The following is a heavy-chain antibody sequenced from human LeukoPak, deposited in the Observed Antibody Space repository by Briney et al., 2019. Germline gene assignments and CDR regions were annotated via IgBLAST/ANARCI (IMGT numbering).Heavy chain of an antibody. J-gene: IGHJ6*03. Sequence: SETLSLTRTVSGGSISSYYWSWIRQPPGKGLEWIGYIYYSGSTNYNPSLKSRVTISVDTSKNQFSLKLSSVTAADTAVYYCARVGGSRTTYYYYMDVWGKGTTVTISS. V-gene: IGHV4-59*01. CDR1: GGSISSYY. CDR2: IYYSGST. D-gene: IGHD1-26*01. CDR3: ARVGGSRTTYYYYMDV.